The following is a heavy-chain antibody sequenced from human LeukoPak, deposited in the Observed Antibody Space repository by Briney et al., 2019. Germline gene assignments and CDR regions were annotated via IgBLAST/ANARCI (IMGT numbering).Heavy chain of an antibody. CDR1: GGSFIVYY. CDR2: INHSGST. CDR3: ARGRRWIRAIYYFDY. J-gene: IGHJ4*02. D-gene: IGHD5-12*01. V-gene: IGHV4-34*01. Sequence: SDSLSLTFALYGGSFIVYYGGWIPEPPGKGREWIGEINHSGSTNYNPSLKNRVTISVDTSKNQFSLKLSSVTAADTAVYYCARGRRWIRAIYYFDYWGQGTLVTVSS.